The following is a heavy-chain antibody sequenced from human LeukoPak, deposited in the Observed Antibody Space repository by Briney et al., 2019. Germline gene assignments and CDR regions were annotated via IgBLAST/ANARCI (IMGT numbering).Heavy chain of an antibody. V-gene: IGHV3-9*01. D-gene: IGHD6-6*01. CDR3: AKDAGDSSSSEFDGYFDY. CDR2: ISWNSGSI. J-gene: IGHJ4*02. Sequence: GRSLRLSCAASGFTFDDYAMHWVRQAPGKGLEWVSGISWNSGSIGYADSVKGRFTISRDNAKNSLYLQMNSLRAEDTALYYCAKDAGDSSSSEFDGYFDYRGQGTLVTVSS. CDR1: GFTFDDYA.